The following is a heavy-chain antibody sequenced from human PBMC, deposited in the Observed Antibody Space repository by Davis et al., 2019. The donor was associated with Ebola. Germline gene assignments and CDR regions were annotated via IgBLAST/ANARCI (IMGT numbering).Heavy chain of an antibody. CDR3: ARHIVGKVAGGSIDS. CDR1: GGSIRSASDY. J-gene: IGHJ5*01. D-gene: IGHD3-16*02. Sequence: MPSETLSLTCTVSGGSIRSASDYWGWIRQPPGKGLEWIGSIFDSGISVTTYYNPSLKSRATISADTSKEQFSLKVNSVTAADTAVYFCARHIVGKVAGGSIDSWGRGILVTVSS. CDR2: IFDSGISVTT. V-gene: IGHV4-39*01.